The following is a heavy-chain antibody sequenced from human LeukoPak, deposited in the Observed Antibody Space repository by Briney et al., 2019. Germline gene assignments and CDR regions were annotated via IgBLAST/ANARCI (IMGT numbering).Heavy chain of an antibody. CDR1: GFTFSSYE. D-gene: IGHD4-11*01. Sequence: GGSLRLSCAASGFTFSSYEVNWVRQAPGKGLEWVSYISSSGSTIYYADSVKGRFTISRDNAKNSLYLQMNSLRAEDTAVYYCASTGDAFDIWGQGTMVTVSS. CDR2: ISSSGSTI. CDR3: ASTGDAFDI. J-gene: IGHJ3*02. V-gene: IGHV3-48*03.